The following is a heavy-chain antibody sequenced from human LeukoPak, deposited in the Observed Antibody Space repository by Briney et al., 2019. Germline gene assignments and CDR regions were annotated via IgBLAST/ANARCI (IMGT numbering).Heavy chain of an antibody. V-gene: IGHV3-48*03. CDR1: GFTFSSYE. CDR3: ARGSHYVWGSQDLDY. D-gene: IGHD3-16*01. CDR2: ISSSGSTI. Sequence: GGSLRLSCAASGFTFSSYEMNWVRQAPGKGLEWVSYISSSGSTIYYADSVKGRFTISRDNAKNSLYLQMNSLRAEDTAVYYCARGSHYVWGSQDLDYRGQGTLVTVSS. J-gene: IGHJ4*02.